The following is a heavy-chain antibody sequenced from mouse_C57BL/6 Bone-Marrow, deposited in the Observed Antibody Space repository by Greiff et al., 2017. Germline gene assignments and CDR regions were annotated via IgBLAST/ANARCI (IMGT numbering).Heavy chain of an antibody. V-gene: IGHV1-18*01. J-gene: IGHJ3*01. D-gene: IGHD1-1*01. Sequence: VQLQQSGPELVKPGASVKIPCKASGYTFTDYNMDWVKQSHGKSLEWIGDINPNNGGTIYNQKFKGKATLTVDKSSSTAYMELRRLTSEDSAVYYCERSNDYYEGAGFAYWGQGTLVTVSA. CDR2: INPNNGGT. CDR3: ERSNDYYEGAGFAY. CDR1: GYTFTDYN.